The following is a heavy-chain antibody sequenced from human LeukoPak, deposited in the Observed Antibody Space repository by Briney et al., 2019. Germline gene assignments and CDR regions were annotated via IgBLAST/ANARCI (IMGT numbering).Heavy chain of an antibody. CDR2: IYYSGST. CDR1: GGSISSYY. D-gene: IGHD2-15*01. CDR3: ARTGLPAAFDY. Sequence: SETLSLTCTVSGGSISSYYWSWIRQPPGKGLEWIGYIYYSGSTYYNPSLKSRVTISVDTSKNQFSLKLSSVTAADTAVYYCARTGLPAAFDYWGQGTLVTVSS. J-gene: IGHJ4*02. V-gene: IGHV4-30-4*08.